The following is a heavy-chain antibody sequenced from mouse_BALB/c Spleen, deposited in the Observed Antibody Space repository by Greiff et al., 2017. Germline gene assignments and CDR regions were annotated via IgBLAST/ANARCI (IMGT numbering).Heavy chain of an antibody. V-gene: IGHV5-4*02. CDR2: ISDGGSYT. J-gene: IGHJ1*01. D-gene: IGHD2-14*01. Sequence: DVQLVESGGGLVKPGGSLKLSCAASGFTFSDYYMYWVRQTPEKRLEWVATISDGGSYTYYPDSVKGRFTISRDNAKNNLYLQMSSLKSEDTAMYYCARVNRYWYFDVWGAGTTVTVSS. CDR1: GFTFSDYY. CDR3: ARVNRYWYFDV.